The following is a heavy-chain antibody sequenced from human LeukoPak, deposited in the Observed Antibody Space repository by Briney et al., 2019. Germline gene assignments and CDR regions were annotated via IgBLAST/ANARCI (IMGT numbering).Heavy chain of an antibody. CDR1: GYTFTNYG. Sequence: WASVKVSCKASGYTFTNYGITWVRQAPGRGLQCMGGISTYNGNTHYAQRFQGRVTMTTDTSTSTVYMELRSLGSDDTAVYYCARDEAGFGTTPLDYWGQGTLVTVSS. J-gene: IGHJ4*02. D-gene: IGHD2-8*01. V-gene: IGHV1-18*01. CDR2: ISTYNGNT. CDR3: ARDEAGFGTTPLDY.